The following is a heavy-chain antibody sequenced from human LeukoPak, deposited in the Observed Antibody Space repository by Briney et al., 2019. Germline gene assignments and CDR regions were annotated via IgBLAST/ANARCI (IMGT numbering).Heavy chain of an antibody. CDR2: MNPNSGNT. CDR1: GYTFTSYV. D-gene: IGHD3-10*01. J-gene: IGHJ5*02. V-gene: IGHV1-8*01. CDR3: ARGGFTMVRGVIAGWFDP. Sequence: ASVKVSCKASGYTFTSYVINWVRQATGQGLEWMGWMNPNSGNTGYAQKFQGRVTMTRNTSISTAYMELSSLRSEDTAVYYCARGGFTMVRGVIAGWFDPWGQGTLVTVSS.